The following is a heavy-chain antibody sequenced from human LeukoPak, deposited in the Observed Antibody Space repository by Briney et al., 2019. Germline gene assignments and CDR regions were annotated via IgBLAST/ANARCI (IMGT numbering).Heavy chain of an antibody. CDR2: MYPNSGNT. Sequence: ASVKVSCKASGYTFTSYDINWVRQATGQGLEWMGWMYPNSGNTGYAQKFQGRVTMTRNTSISTAYMELSSLRSEDTAVYYCARGPSKYGDYAPGRDYWGQGTLVTVPS. CDR1: GYTFTSYD. J-gene: IGHJ4*02. CDR3: ARGPSKYGDYAPGRDY. D-gene: IGHD4-17*01. V-gene: IGHV1-8*01.